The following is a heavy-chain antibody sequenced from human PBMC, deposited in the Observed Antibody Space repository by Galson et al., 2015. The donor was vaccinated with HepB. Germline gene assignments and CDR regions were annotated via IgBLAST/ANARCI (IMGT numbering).Heavy chain of an antibody. V-gene: IGHV1-3*01. J-gene: IGHJ6*02. CDR1: GYTFTNYG. CDR2: INGANGDT. Sequence: SVKVSCKVSGYTFTNYGMHWVRQAPGQRLEWMGWINGANGDTKYSQKFHGRLTITRDSSASTSYMELSSLTAEDTALYYCARDFYSSTWYAYKDDYYGSDVWGQGTTVIVSS. CDR3: ARDFYSSTWYAYKDDYYGSDV. D-gene: IGHD6-13*01.